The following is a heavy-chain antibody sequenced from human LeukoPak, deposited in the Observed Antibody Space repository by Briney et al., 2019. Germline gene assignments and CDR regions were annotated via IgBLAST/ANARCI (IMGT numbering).Heavy chain of an antibody. CDR1: GYTFTNYY. Sequence: ASVKVSCKASGYTFTNYYMHWVRQAPGHGPERKGIINPSTGTTTYTQKFQGRVTLTRDTSTSTAYLDLSSLTSADTAVYYCASGSKTAFYDDSESQRQYFDYWGQGALVTVSS. CDR3: ASGSKTAFYDDSESQRQYFDY. J-gene: IGHJ4*02. V-gene: IGHV1-46*01. CDR2: INPSTGTT. D-gene: IGHD3-10*01.